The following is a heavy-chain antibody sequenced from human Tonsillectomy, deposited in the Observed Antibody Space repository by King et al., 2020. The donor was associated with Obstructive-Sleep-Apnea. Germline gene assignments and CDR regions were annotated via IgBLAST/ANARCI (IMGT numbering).Heavy chain of an antibody. CDR3: AKAGLNYDFWSGYFFDY. Sequence: VQLVESGGGVVHPGRSLRLSCASSGFTFTSYGMHWVRQAPGKGLEWVAVISYDGSNKYYADSVKGRFTISRDDSKSTLYLQMNSLRAEDTAVYYCAKAGLNYDFWSGYFFDYWGQGTPVTVSS. J-gene: IGHJ4*02. CDR2: ISYDGSNK. V-gene: IGHV3-30*18. D-gene: IGHD3-3*01. CDR1: GFTFTSYG.